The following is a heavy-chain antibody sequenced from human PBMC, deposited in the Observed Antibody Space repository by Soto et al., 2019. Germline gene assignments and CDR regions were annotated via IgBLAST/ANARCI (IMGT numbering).Heavy chain of an antibody. V-gene: IGHV1-69*13. CDR3: ARGAMANFDY. D-gene: IGHD5-18*01. CDR1: GGTFGSRG. J-gene: IGHJ4*02. CDR2: LIAMLRTP. Sequence: VNVSCKASGGTFGSRGIAWVRQAAGRGGEGMGGLIAMLRTPTYARKVQGRATITADESLTSSDLELRSPRSEDTRVYGCARGAMANFDYWGQGPVVTGPS.